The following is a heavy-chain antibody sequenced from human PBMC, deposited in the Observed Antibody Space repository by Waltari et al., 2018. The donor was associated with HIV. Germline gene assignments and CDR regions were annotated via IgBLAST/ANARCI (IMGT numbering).Heavy chain of an antibody. J-gene: IGHJ4*02. CDR3: ARGALPGLFDY. Sequence: QVQLQQWGAGLLKPSETLSLTFAVYGGSFPAYYWNWIRQSPWKGLEWIGEINPSGSANYNSSLKSRVTISVDASKNQFSLKLTSVTAADMALYYCARGALPGLFDYWGQGTLVTVSS. D-gene: IGHD2-2*01. CDR2: INPSGSA. CDR1: GGSFPAYY. V-gene: IGHV4-34*01.